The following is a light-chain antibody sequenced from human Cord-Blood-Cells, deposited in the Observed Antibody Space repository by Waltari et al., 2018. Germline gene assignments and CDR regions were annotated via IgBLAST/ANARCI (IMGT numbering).Light chain of an antibody. CDR1: SSALGRYNL. CDR3: CSYAGSSTWV. V-gene: IGLV2-23*01. Sequence: QSALTQPASASGSPGQSIAISCTGTSSALGRYNLLSWYQQHPGKAPKLMIYEGSKRPSGVSNRFSGSKSGNTASLTISGLQAEDEADYYCCSYAGSSTWVFGGGTKLTVL. CDR2: EGS. J-gene: IGLJ3*02.